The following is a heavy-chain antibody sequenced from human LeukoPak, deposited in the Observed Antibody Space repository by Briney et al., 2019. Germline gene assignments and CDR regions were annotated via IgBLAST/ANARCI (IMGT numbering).Heavy chain of an antibody. D-gene: IGHD4/OR15-4a*01. Sequence: GGSLRLSCAASGFTFNNYALSWVRQTPGKGLECVSAISGDGVSPYYADSVRGRFTISRDNSKNTLYLQMNSLRVEDTAVYFCARDPGAFPYFFDCWGQGTMVTVSS. J-gene: IGHJ4*02. V-gene: IGHV3-23*01. CDR1: GFTFNNYA. CDR2: ISGDGVSP. CDR3: ARDPGAFPYFFDC.